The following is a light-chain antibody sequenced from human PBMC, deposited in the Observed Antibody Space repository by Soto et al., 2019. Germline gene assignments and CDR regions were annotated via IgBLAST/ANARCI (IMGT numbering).Light chain of an antibody. J-gene: IGKJ5*01. CDR3: QQYSNWPPIT. CDR2: DAS. V-gene: IGKV1-5*01. Sequence: DIQMTQSPSTLSASVGDRVAITCRASQSISQWVAWYQQKPGRAPELLIYDASKLKSGVPSRFSGSGSGTEFSLTISSLQSEDFAVYYCQQYSNWPPITFGQGTRLEIK. CDR1: QSISQW.